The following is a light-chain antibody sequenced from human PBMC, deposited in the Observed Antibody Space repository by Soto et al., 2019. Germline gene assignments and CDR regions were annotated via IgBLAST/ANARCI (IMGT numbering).Light chain of an antibody. CDR3: HQRYNWPFT. CDR1: QSVGSY. V-gene: IGKV3-11*01. CDR2: DAS. J-gene: IGKJ3*01. Sequence: EIVLTQSPATLSLSPGERATLSCRASQSVGSYLAWYQHKPGQAPRLLIYDASNRATGIPARFSGSGSGTDFALTISTLDPEDFAVYYCHQRYNWPFTFGPGTKVDIK.